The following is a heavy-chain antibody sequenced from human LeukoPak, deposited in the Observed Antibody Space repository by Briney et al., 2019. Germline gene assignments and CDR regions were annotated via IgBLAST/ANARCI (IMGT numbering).Heavy chain of an antibody. CDR1: GDSISSSSYY. D-gene: IGHD1-1*01. CDR3: ARHRERTSPYYYGMDV. Sequence: SETLSLICTVSGDSISSSSYYWGWLRQPPGTGLEWIGSIYYSGSTYYNPTLKSRVTISVDTSKNQFSLKLTSVTAADTAVYYCARHRERTSPYYYGMDVWGQGTTVTVSS. J-gene: IGHJ6*02. V-gene: IGHV4-39*01. CDR2: IYYSGST.